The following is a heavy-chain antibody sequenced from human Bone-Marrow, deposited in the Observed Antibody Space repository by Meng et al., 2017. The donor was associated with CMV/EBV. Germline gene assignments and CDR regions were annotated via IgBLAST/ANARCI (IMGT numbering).Heavy chain of an antibody. CDR3: ARDQLWLSVTFDYYGMDV. J-gene: IGHJ6*02. CDR1: GGTFSSYA. D-gene: IGHD5-18*01. V-gene: IGHV1-69*05. CDR2: FVPIFGTA. Sequence: SAKVSCKASGGTFSSYAISWVRQAPGQGLEWMRGFVPIFGTANYAQKFQGRVTITTDESTSTAYMELSSLRSTDTAVYCFARDQLWLSVTFDYYGMDVWGQGTTVTVSS.